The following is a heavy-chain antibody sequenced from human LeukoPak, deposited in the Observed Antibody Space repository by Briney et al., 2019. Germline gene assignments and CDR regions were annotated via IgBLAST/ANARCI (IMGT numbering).Heavy chain of an antibody. CDR1: GGSISSGSYY. CDR3: ARAIVVTNWFDP. V-gene: IGHV4-61*02. CDR2: IYTSGST. J-gene: IGHJ5*02. D-gene: IGHD5-12*01. Sequence: SETLSLTCTVSGGSISSGSYYWRWIRQPAGKGLEWIGRIYTSGSTNYNPSLKSRVTISVDTSKNQFSLKLSSVTAADTAVYYCARAIVVTNWFDPWGQGTLVTVSP.